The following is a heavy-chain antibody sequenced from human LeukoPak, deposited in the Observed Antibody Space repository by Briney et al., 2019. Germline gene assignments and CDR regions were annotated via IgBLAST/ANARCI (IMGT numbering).Heavy chain of an antibody. V-gene: IGHV3-48*03. Sequence: GGSLRLSCAASGFTFSSYEMNWVRQAPGKGLEWVSYISSSGSTIYYADSVKGRFTISRDNAKNSLYLQMNSRRAEDTSVYYCARMGGNFLAYYFDYWGQGTLVTVSS. CDR1: GFTFSSYE. CDR2: ISSSGSTI. J-gene: IGHJ4*02. CDR3: ARMGGNFLAYYFDY. D-gene: IGHD4-23*01.